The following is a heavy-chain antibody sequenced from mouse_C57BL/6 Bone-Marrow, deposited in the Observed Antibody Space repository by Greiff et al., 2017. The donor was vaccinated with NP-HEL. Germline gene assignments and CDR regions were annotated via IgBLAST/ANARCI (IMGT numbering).Heavy chain of an antibody. CDR3: ARDLLPITTVTDWYFDV. CDR1: GYTFTSYW. J-gene: IGHJ1*03. V-gene: IGHV1-61*01. CDR2: IYPSDSET. Sequence: QVQLQQPGAELVRPGSSVKLSCKASGYTFTSYWMDWVKQRPGQGLEWIGNIYPSDSETHYNQKFKDKATLTVDKSSSTAYMQLSSLTSEDSAVYYCARDLLPITTVTDWYFDVWGTGTTVTVSS. D-gene: IGHD1-1*01.